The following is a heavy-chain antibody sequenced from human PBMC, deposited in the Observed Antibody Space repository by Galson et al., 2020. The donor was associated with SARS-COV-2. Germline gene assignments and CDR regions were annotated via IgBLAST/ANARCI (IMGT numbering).Heavy chain of an antibody. Sequence: GESLKISCAASGFTFSNFWMTWVCQAPGKGLEWVANINQDGSERNYVDSVKGRFTISRDNAKNSLYLQMNSLRAEDTAVYYCAREERVLMGGAFGFWGQGTMVTLSS. D-gene: IGHD1-1*01. CDR2: INQDGSER. CDR1: GFTFSNFW. J-gene: IGHJ3*01. V-gene: IGHV3-7*03. CDR3: AREERVLMGGAFGF.